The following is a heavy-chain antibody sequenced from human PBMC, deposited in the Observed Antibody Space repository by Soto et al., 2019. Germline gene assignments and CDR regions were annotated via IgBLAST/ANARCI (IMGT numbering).Heavy chain of an antibody. CDR3: ARPSLITPEYYYGMDV. CDR1: GYSFTSYW. V-gene: IGHV5-51*01. Sequence: GESLKISCKGSGYSFTSYWIGWVRQMPGKGLEWMGIIYPGDSDTRYSPSFQGQVTISADKSISTAYLQWSSLKASDTAMYYCARPSLITPEYYYGMDVWGQGTTVTAP. CDR2: IYPGDSDT. J-gene: IGHJ6*02. D-gene: IGHD3-16*01.